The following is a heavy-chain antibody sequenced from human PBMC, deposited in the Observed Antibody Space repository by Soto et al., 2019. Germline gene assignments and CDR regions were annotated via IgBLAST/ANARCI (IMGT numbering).Heavy chain of an antibody. D-gene: IGHD5-18*01. CDR3: ARGRTAMGIYYYYGMDV. CDR2: IIPIFGTA. V-gene: IGHV1-69*13. CDR1: GGTFSSYA. J-gene: IGHJ6*02. Sequence: SVKVSCKASGGTFSSYAISWVRQAPGQGLEWMGGIIPIFGTANYAQKFQGRVTITADESTSTAYMELSSLRSEDTAVYYCARGRTAMGIYYYYGMDVWGQGTTVTVSS.